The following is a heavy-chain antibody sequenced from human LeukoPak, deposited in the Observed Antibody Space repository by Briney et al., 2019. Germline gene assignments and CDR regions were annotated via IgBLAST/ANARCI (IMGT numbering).Heavy chain of an antibody. D-gene: IGHD1-26*01. Sequence: ASVKVSCKASGYTFTSYYMHWVRQAPGQGLEWMGIINPSGGSTSYAQKFQGRVTMTRDTSTSTVYMELSSLRSEDTAVYYCARRPPYRGSYSWFDYWGQGTLVTVSS. CDR3: ARRPPYRGSYSWFDY. V-gene: IGHV1-46*01. CDR2: INPSGGST. CDR1: GYTFTSYY. J-gene: IGHJ4*02.